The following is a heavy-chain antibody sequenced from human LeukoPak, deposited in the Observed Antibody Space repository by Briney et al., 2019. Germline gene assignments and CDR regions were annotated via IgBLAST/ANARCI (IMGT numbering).Heavy chain of an antibody. CDR2: ISSSSSYI. J-gene: IGHJ4*02. Sequence: GGSLRLLCAPSGFTFRNYWMNWVRQAPGKGLEWVSSISSSSSYIYYADSVKGRFTISRDNAKNSLYLQMNSLRAEDTAVYYCARVGFKAGSGYSYGPIDYWGQGTLATVSS. CDR1: GFTFRNYW. D-gene: IGHD5-18*01. CDR3: ARVGFKAGSGYSYGPIDY. V-gene: IGHV3-21*01.